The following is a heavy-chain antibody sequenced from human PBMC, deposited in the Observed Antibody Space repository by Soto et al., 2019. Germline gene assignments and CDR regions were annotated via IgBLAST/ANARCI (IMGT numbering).Heavy chain of an antibody. CDR2: IYYSGST. Sequence: QVQLQESGPGLVKPSQTLSLTCAVSGGSISIDSYYWSWIRQHPGKGLEWIGYIYYSGSTHYNPSLKSRVTISVDTSKNQFSLKLSSVTAADTAVYYCARGSYFYYDNSGYFDYWGQGTLVTVSS. V-gene: IGHV4-31*11. J-gene: IGHJ4*02. CDR3: ARGSYFYYDNSGYFDY. CDR1: GGSISIDSYY. D-gene: IGHD3-22*01.